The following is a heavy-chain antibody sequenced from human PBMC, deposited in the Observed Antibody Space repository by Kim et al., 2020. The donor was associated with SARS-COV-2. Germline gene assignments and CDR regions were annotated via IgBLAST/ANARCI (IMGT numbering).Heavy chain of an antibody. CDR1: GFTLRNNG. V-gene: IGHV3-30*03. D-gene: IGHD6-13*01. CDR3: ARVRSIAATGSTDYYYGMGD. J-gene: IGHJ6*02. CDR2: ISYDGNTK. Sequence: GGSLRLSCAASGFTLRNNGIYWVRQAPGKGPESVAVISYDGNTKHYADSVKGRFTISRDNPQNMVYLQMNSLTAEDTAIYFCARVRSIAATGSTDYYYGMGDWRPGTMVTDSS.